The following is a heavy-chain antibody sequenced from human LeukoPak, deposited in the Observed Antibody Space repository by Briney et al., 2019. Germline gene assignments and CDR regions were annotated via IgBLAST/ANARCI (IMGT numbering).Heavy chain of an antibody. CDR3: ARDPIVDWKYSRFDP. J-gene: IGHJ5*02. D-gene: IGHD1-7*01. Sequence: GASVKVSYKASGYTFTSYGITWVRQAPGQGLEWMGWISSNNGNTNYAQNLQGRVTMTTDTSTSTAYMELSSLRSEDTAVYYCARDPIVDWKYSRFDPWGQGTLVTVSS. V-gene: IGHV1-18*01. CDR2: ISSNNGNT. CDR1: GYTFTSYG.